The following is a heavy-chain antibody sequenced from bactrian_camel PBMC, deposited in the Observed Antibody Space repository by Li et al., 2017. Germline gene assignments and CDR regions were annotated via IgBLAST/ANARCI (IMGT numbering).Heavy chain of an antibody. V-gene: IGHV3S53*01. CDR2: IAGDGRT. Sequence: QVQLVESGGGLVQAGGSLRLSCTSSRSISSSYLMAWFRQSRGKEREGVAAIAGDGRTDYADSVKGRFTISRDGAKNIIELQMHSLKPEDTATYYCAADLVTDEPSLVEREYYYWGQGTQVTVS. J-gene: IGHJ4*01. CDR3: AADLVTDEPSLVEREYYY. CDR1: RSISSSYL. D-gene: IGHD1*01.